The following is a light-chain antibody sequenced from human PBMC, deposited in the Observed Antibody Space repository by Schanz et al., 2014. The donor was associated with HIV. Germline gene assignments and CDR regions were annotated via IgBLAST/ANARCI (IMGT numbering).Light chain of an antibody. CDR1: QSISSY. V-gene: IGKV1-39*01. CDR3: QQYAVSSWT. Sequence: DIPMTQSPSSLSASVGDRVTITCRASQSISSYVNWYQQIPGKAPKLLIYAASSLQSGVSSRFSGRGSGTDFTLSISSLQPDDFATYYCQQYAVSSWTFGLGTRVESK. J-gene: IGKJ1*01. CDR2: AAS.